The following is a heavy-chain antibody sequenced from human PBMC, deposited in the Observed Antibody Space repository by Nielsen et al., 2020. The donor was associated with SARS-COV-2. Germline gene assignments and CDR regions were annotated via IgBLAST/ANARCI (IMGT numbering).Heavy chain of an antibody. J-gene: IGHJ5*02. CDR3: ARGFQVSSITMIVVVITTGWFDP. Sequence: ASVKVSCKASGYTFTSYGISWVRQAPGQGLEWMGWISAYNGNTNYAQKLQGRVTMTTDTSTSTAYMELRSLRSEDTAVYYCARGFQVSSITMIVVVITTGWFDPWGQGTLVTVSS. D-gene: IGHD3-22*01. CDR1: GYTFTSYG. CDR2: ISAYNGNT. V-gene: IGHV1-18*01.